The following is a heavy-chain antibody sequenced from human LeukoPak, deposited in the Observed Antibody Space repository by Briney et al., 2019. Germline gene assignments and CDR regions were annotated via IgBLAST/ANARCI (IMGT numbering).Heavy chain of an antibody. J-gene: IGHJ6*02. CDR2: ISYDGSNK. D-gene: IGHD1-26*01. V-gene: IGHV3-30*18. CDR1: GFTFSSYV. Sequence: PGGSLRLSCAASGFTFSSYVMHWVRQAPGKGLEWVAVISYDGSNKYYADSVKGRFTISRDNSKNTLYLQMNSLRAEDTAVYYCAKDQVVGATYYYYGMDVWGQGTTVTVSS. CDR3: AKDQVVGATYYYYGMDV.